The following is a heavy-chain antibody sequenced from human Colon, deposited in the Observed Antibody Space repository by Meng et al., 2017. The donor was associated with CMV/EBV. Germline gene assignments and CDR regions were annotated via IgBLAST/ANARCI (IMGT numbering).Heavy chain of an antibody. CDR3: AKDNVERAVAGNFDY. Sequence: SGFTFSGYGMHWGRQAPGKGLEWVAVISYDGSNKYYADSVKGRFTISRDNSKNTLYLQMNSLRAEDTAVYYCAKDNVERAVAGNFDYWGQGTLVTVSS. J-gene: IGHJ4*02. D-gene: IGHD6-19*01. CDR1: GFTFSGYG. CDR2: ISYDGSNK. V-gene: IGHV3-30*18.